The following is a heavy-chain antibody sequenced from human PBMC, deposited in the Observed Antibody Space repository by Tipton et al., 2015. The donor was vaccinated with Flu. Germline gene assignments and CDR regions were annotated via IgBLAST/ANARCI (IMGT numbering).Heavy chain of an antibody. CDR1: GGSISSSRYY. J-gene: IGHJ4*02. CDR2: IYHSGTA. Sequence: GLVKPSETLSLTCTVSGGSISSSRYYWGWIRQPPGKGLEWIGSIYHSGTAYYNPSLKSRVTISVDTSKNQISLELTSVAAADTAVYYCAGGSGSGTYVIFDFWGQGTLVTVSS. D-gene: IGHD3-10*01. CDR3: AGGSGSGTYVIFDF. V-gene: IGHV4-39*07.